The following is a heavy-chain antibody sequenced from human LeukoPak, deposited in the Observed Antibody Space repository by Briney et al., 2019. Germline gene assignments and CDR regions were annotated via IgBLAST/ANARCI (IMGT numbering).Heavy chain of an antibody. D-gene: IGHD1-26*01. CDR1: GGSISSYY. CDR2: LYYSGST. Sequence: SETLSLTCTVSGGSISSYYWSWIRQPPGKGLEWIGYLYYSGSTNYNPSLKSRVTISVDTSKNQFSLKLSSVTAADTAVYYCARIVGASDYWGREPWSPSPQ. CDR3: ARIVGASDY. V-gene: IGHV4-59*08. J-gene: IGHJ4*02.